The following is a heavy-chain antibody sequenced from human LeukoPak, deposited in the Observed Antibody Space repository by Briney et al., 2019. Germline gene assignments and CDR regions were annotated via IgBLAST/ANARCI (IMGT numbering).Heavy chain of an antibody. CDR1: GYTFTSYY. Sequence: ASVKVSCKASGYTFTSYYMHWVRQAPGQGLEWMGIINPSGGSTSYAQKFQGRVTMTRDTSTSTVYMELSSLRSEDTAVYYCARLSYYYDSSVYYGGSDYWGQGTLVTVSS. CDR3: ARLSYYYDSSVYYGGSDY. V-gene: IGHV1-46*01. CDR2: INPSGGST. D-gene: IGHD3-22*01. J-gene: IGHJ4*02.